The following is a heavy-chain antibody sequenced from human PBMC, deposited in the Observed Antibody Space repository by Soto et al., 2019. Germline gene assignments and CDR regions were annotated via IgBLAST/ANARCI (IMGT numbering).Heavy chain of an antibody. J-gene: IGHJ4*02. D-gene: IGHD6-19*01. CDR2: INHSGSP. CDR1: TGSIFSHSYY. Sequence: SETLSLTCNVSTGSIFSHSYYWAWIRQPPGKGLEWIGTINHSGSPYHNPSLKSRVTISVDSSKNQFSLTLTSVTVADTAVYYCARRYAPRYSSGNNHFDLWCQGTLVTVSS. V-gene: IGHV4-39*01. CDR3: ARRYAPRYSSGNNHFDL.